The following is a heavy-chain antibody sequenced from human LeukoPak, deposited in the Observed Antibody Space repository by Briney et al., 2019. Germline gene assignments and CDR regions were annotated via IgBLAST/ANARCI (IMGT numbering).Heavy chain of an antibody. CDR2: INWKTGNG. Sequence: SGRSLRLSCAVSGFNFDDYAMHWVRQAPGRGLEWVSGINWKTGNGIYADSVKGRLTISRDNAKNSLYLQMSSLRAEDTALYYCTRRAARWQFDLWGRGTLLTVSS. V-gene: IGHV3-9*01. J-gene: IGHJ2*01. CDR1: GFNFDDYA. D-gene: IGHD5-24*01. CDR3: TRRAARWQFDL.